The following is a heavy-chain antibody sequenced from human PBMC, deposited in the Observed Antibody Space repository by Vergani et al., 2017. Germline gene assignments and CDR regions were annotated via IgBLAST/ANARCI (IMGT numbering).Heavy chain of an antibody. CDR3: TRRGSRYDSVVVPAFDC. D-gene: IGHD2-2*01. V-gene: IGHV4-38-2*01. Sequence: QVQLQESGPGLVKPSETLSLTCAVSGYSITSNYYWGWIRQPPGKGLEWIGGISHSGNTYYNPSLKTRVTISADTSKNRFSLKLGSVTAADTAVYYCTRRGSRYDSVVVPAFDCWGQGTLVTVSS. CDR1: GYSITSNYY. J-gene: IGHJ4*02. CDR2: ISHSGNT.